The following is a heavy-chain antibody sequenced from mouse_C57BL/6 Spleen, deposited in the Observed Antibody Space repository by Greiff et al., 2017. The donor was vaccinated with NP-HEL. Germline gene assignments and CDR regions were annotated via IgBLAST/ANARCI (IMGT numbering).Heavy chain of an antibody. J-gene: IGHJ4*01. CDR2: IDPSDSYT. V-gene: IGHV1-69*01. D-gene: IGHD1-1*01. CDR3: SRGYGSSYYYAMDY. Sequence: VQLQQPGAELVMPGASVKLSCKASGYTFTSYWMHWVKQRPGQGLEWIGEIDPSDSYTNYNQKFKGKSTLTVDKSSSTAYMQLSSLTSEDSAVDYCSRGYGSSYYYAMDYWGQGTSVTVSS. CDR1: GYTFTSYW.